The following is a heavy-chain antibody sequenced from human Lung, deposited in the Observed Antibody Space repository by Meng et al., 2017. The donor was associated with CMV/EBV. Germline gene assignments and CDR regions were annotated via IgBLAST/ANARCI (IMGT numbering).Heavy chain of an antibody. CDR3: ARDVNSRSGYVYYYYGMDV. V-gene: IGHV1-2*02. Sequence: SVXVSXXASGYTFGGHYMHWVRQAPGQGLEWMGWINPNSGGTNYAQKFQGRVTMTRDTSINTAYMELSRLRSDDTAVYYCARDVNSRSGYVYYYYGMDVWGQGTXVTVSS. J-gene: IGHJ6*02. CDR1: GYTFGGHY. D-gene: IGHD3-3*01. CDR2: INPNSGGT.